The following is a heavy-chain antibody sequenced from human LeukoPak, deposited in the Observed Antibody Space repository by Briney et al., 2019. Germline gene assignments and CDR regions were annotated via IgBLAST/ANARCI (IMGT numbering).Heavy chain of an antibody. Sequence: ASVKVSCKASGYTFTGYYMHWVRQAPGQGLEWMGWINPNSGGTNYAQKFQGRVTMTRDTSISTAYMELSRLRSDDTAVYYCARDLPYYGSGSRYYYYGMDVWGQGTTVTVSS. D-gene: IGHD3-10*01. CDR3: ARDLPYYGSGSRYYYYGMDV. CDR1: GYTFTGYY. V-gene: IGHV1-2*02. CDR2: INPNSGGT. J-gene: IGHJ6*02.